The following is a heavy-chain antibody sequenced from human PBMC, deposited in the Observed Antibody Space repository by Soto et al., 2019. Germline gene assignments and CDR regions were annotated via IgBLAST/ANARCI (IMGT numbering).Heavy chain of an antibody. CDR1: GFTFSSYA. CDR3: ARGRAARLQRPHRPVDH. V-gene: IGHV3-30-3*01. Sequence: PGGSLRLSCAASGFTFSSYAMHWVRQAPGKGLEWVAVISYDGSNKYYADSVKGRFTISRDNSKNTLYLQMNSLRAEDTAVYYCARGRAARLQRPHRPVDHWGQATLVTVSS. D-gene: IGHD6-6*01. J-gene: IGHJ4*02. CDR2: ISYDGSNK.